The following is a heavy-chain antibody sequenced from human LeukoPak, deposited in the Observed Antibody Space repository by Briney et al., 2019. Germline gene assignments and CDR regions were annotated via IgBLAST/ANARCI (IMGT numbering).Heavy chain of an antibody. Sequence: GALRLSCAASGFNFSSFWMAWVRQASGKGPEWGANIKVDGSEKNYVDSVKGRFTVSRDNAKNSLYLQMNSLRAEDTAAYYCARIQLYYYYYGLDVWGQGTTVTVSS. CDR1: GFNFSSFW. D-gene: IGHD5-18*01. J-gene: IGHJ6*02. CDR2: IKVDGSEK. V-gene: IGHV3-7*03. CDR3: ARIQLYYYYYGLDV.